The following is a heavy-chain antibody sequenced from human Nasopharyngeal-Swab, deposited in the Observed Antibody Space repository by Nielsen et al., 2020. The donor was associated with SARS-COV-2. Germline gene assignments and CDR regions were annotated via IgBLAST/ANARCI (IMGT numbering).Heavy chain of an antibody. D-gene: IGHD6-19*01. CDR2: ISYDGSNK. CDR1: GFTFHSYA. J-gene: IGHJ4*02. Sequence: GESLKISYAASGFTFHSYAMHWVRQAPGKGLEWVAVISYDGSNKFYADSVKGRFTISRDNSKNTLYLQMNSLRAEDTAVYYCAKVSYTYSSGWYDYWGQGTLVTVSS. V-gene: IGHV3-30-3*01. CDR3: AKVSYTYSSGWYDY.